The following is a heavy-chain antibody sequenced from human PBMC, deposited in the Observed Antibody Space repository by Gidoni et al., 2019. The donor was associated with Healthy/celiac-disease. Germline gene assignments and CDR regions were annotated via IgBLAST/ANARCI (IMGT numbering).Heavy chain of an antibody. CDR2: INHSGST. Sequence: QVQLQQWGAGLLKPSETLSLTCAVYGGSFSGYYWSWIRQPPGKGLEWIGEINHSGSTNYNPSLKSRVTISVDTSKNQFSLKLSSVTAADTAVYYCARVYYDFWSGYYITPYFDYWGQGTLVTVSS. V-gene: IGHV4-34*01. CDR3: ARVYYDFWSGYYITPYFDY. D-gene: IGHD3-3*01. J-gene: IGHJ4*02. CDR1: GGSFSGYY.